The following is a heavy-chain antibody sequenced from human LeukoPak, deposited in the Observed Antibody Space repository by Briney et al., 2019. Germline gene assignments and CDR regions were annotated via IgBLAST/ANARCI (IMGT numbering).Heavy chain of an antibody. CDR1: GGSFSGYY. Sequence: SQTLSLTCAVYGGSFSGYYWSRIRQPPGKGLEWIGEINHSGSTNYNPSLKSRVTISVDTSKNQFSLKLSSVTAADTAVYYCARAWFGELIAGPYYFDYWGQGTLVTVSS. CDR3: ARAWFGELIAGPYYFDY. J-gene: IGHJ4*02. V-gene: IGHV4-34*01. D-gene: IGHD3-10*01. CDR2: INHSGST.